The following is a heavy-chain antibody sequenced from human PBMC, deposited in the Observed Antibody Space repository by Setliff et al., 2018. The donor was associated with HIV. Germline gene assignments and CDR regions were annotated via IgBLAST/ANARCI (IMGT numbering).Heavy chain of an antibody. Sequence: ASVKVSCKASGYTFTQYPMHWVRQAPGQRLEWMGWINVGNGNTKYSQRFQGRVTITRDTSASAAYMQLNSLRSEDTAVYYCARQFSSSWYVFDYWGQGALVTVSS. CDR2: INVGNGNT. CDR3: ARQFSSSWYVFDY. CDR1: GYTFTQYP. D-gene: IGHD6-13*01. V-gene: IGHV1-3*01. J-gene: IGHJ4*01.